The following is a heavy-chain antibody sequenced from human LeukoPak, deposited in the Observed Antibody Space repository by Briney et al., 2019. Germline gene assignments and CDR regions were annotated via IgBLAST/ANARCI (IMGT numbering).Heavy chain of an antibody. J-gene: IGHJ4*02. Sequence: SETLSLTCTVSGGSISSYYWSWIRQPPGKGLEWIGYIYYSGSTNYNPSLKSRVTISVDTSKNQFSLKLSSVTAADTAVYYCARGKATYYDYVWGSYGRYYFDYWGQGTLVTVSS. CDR3: ARGKATYYDYVWGSYGRYYFDY. V-gene: IGHV4-59*12. CDR1: GGSISSYY. D-gene: IGHD3-16*01. CDR2: IYYSGST.